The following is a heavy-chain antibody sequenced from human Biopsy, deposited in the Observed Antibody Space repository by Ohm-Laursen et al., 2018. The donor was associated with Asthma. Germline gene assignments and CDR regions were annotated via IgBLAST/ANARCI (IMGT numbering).Heavy chain of an antibody. D-gene: IGHD4-17*01. V-gene: IGHV4-30-4*01. J-gene: IGHJ6*01. CDR1: GGYIDSHDWS. CDR2: AHFSGST. Sequence: SKTLSLTWTVSGGYIDSHDWSWCWIRQSPGKGLQWLGYAHFSGSTHYNPSLDRRIRMSVDTSKSQVSLSLTSVSAADTAVYFCARVRRYGDIFFGMDVWGQGTTVTVSS. CDR3: ARVRRYGDIFFGMDV.